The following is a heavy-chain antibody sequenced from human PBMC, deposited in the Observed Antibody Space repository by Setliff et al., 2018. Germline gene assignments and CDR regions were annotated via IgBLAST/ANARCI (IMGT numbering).Heavy chain of an antibody. CDR2: INPGDSEA. J-gene: IGHJ3*02. V-gene: IGHV5-51*01. CDR3: ARLGWSDAFDI. Sequence: PGESLKISCKGSGYSFNSYWIGWVRQMPGKGLEWMGIINPGDSEARYSPSFQGQVTISADKYITTAYLQWSDLKASDSAIYYCARLGWSDAFDIWGQGTMVTVSS. CDR1: GYSFNSYW. D-gene: IGHD6-19*01.